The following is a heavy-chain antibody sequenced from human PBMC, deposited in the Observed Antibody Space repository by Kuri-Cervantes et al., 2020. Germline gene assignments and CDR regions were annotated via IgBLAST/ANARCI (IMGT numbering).Heavy chain of an antibody. V-gene: IGHV3-7*03. D-gene: IGHD3-10*01. CDR1: GFTFSNYW. J-gene: IGHJ6*02. CDR2: IKKDGSDG. Sequence: GGSLRLSCAASGFTFSNYWMAWVRQAPGKGLEWVAMIKKDGSDGYYVDSVKGRFTISRDNAKNSLYLQMNSLRAEDTAVYYCARAGTMVRTRMDVWGQGTTVTVSS. CDR3: ARAGTMVRTRMDV.